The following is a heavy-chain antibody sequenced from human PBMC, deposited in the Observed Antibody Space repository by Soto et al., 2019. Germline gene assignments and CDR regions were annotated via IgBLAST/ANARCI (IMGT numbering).Heavy chain of an antibody. CDR3: ATRLRWDNWLDP. CDR1: GGSFSGYY. V-gene: IGHV4-34*01. D-gene: IGHD4-17*01. CDR2: INHSGST. Sequence: SETLSLTSAVYGGSFSGYYWSWIRQPPGKGLEWIGEINHSGSTNYNPSLKSRVTVSVDTSKNQFSLKLSSVTAADTAVYYCATRLRWDNWLDPWGKGTLVTVSS. J-gene: IGHJ5*02.